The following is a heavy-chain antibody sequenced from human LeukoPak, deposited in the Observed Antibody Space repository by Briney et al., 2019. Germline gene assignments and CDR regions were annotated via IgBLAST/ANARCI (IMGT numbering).Heavy chain of an antibody. CDR3: ARDQGRGYSSSRVPLGFDP. J-gene: IGHJ5*02. Sequence: GASVKVSCKASGYTFTSYGISWVRQAPGQGLEWMGWISAYNGNTNYAQKLQGRVTMTTDTSTSTAYMELSSLRSEDTAVYYCARDQGRGYSSSRVPLGFDPWGQGTLVTVSS. D-gene: IGHD6-13*01. V-gene: IGHV1-18*01. CDR2: ISAYNGNT. CDR1: GYTFTSYG.